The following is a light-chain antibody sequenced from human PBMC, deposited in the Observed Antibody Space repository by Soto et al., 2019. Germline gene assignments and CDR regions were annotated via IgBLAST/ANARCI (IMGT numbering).Light chain of an antibody. Sequence: EIVLTQSPGTLSLSPGERATLSCRASQSVSNSYLAWYQQKPGQAPRLLIYGVSSRATGIPDRFSGSGSGTDFTLTISRLEPADFAVYYCHQYGSSPYTFGQGTKLEI. CDR3: HQYGSSPYT. J-gene: IGKJ2*01. V-gene: IGKV3-20*01. CDR2: GVS. CDR1: QSVSNSY.